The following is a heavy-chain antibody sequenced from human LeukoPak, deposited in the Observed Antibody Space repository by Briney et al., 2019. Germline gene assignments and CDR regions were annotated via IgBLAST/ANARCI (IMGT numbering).Heavy chain of an antibody. Sequence: SETLSLTCTVSGGSISSYYWSWIRQPPGKGLEWIGYIYYSGSTNYNPSLKSRVTISIDTSKNQFSLKLSSVTAADTAVYYCARHFIAAGTTFNWFDPWGQGSLVIVSA. CDR2: IYYSGST. V-gene: IGHV4-59*01. CDR1: GGSISSYY. D-gene: IGHD2/OR15-2a*01. J-gene: IGHJ5*02. CDR3: ARHFIAAGTTFNWFDP.